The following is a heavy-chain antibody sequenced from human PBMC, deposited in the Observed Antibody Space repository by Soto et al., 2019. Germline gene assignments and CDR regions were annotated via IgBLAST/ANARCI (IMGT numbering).Heavy chain of an antibody. V-gene: IGHV4-39*01. CDR1: GGSISRSSHY. D-gene: IGHD3-3*01. Sequence: SETLSLTCTVSGGSISRSSHYWGWIRQPPGTGLEWIGSIYDSGSTDYNPSLKSRVTISVDTSNNQFSLKLSSVTAADTAVYYCARGFYDFWSGYSAYYYYYYMDVWGKGTTVTVSS. CDR2: IYDSGST. J-gene: IGHJ6*03. CDR3: ARGFYDFWSGYSAYYYYYYMDV.